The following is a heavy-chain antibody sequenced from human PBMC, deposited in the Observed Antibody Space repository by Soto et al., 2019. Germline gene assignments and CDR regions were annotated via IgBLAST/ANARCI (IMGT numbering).Heavy chain of an antibody. CDR3: ATRITVFGLLIPQFDS. CDR2: INHTGGT. J-gene: IGHJ5*01. D-gene: IGHD3-3*01. CDR1: GGSVNDYY. Sequence: PSESLSGTCAVYGGSVNDYYWNWIRQPPGKGLEWIGEINHTGGTHYNPSLKGRVTMSVDTSKNQFSLRLSSVTAADTTIYYCATRITVFGLLIPQFDSQGLGSQVPV. V-gene: IGHV4-34*01.